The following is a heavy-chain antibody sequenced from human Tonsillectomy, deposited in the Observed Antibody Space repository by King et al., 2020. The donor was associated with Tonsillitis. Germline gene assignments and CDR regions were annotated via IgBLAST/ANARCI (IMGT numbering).Heavy chain of an antibody. CDR2: NNPNSGGT. D-gene: IGHD6-13*01. CDR3: ASGRMAGADTGLFDY. J-gene: IGHJ4*02. Sequence: QLVQSGTEVKKPGASVKVSCKASGYTFTDYYMHWVRQAPGQGLEWMGWNNPNSGGTNYAQKCQGWGTMTTETSISTDYMEMSRLTSDDTAVYYCASGRMAGADTGLFDYWGLGTLVIVSS. V-gene: IGHV1-2*04. CDR1: GYTFTDYY.